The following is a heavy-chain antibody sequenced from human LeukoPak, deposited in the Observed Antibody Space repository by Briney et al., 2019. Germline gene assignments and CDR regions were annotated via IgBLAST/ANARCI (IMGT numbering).Heavy chain of an antibody. CDR3: ARGIGLKAVTTSYPFDY. V-gene: IGHV1-69*13. CDR1: GGTFSSYA. CDR2: IIPIFGTA. Sequence: SVKVSFKASGGTFSSYAISWVRQAPGRGLEWMGGIIPIFGTANYAQKFQGRVTITADESTSTAYMELSSLRSEDTAVYYCARGIGLKAVTTSYPFDYWGQGTLVTVSS. J-gene: IGHJ4*02. D-gene: IGHD4-17*01.